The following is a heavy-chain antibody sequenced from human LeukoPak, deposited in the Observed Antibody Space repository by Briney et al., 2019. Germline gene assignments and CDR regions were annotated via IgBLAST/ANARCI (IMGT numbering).Heavy chain of an antibody. J-gene: IGHJ4*02. CDR3: AKDGNWARFED. D-gene: IGHD7-27*01. V-gene: IGHV3-23*01. CDR1: GFTFSTYA. Sequence: GGSLTLSCAASGFTFSTYAMSWVRQAPGKGLEWVSGISGSGGNTYYADSMKGRFTISRDNSKNTLYLQMNSLRAEDTAVYYCAKDGNWARFEDWGQGTLVTVSS. CDR2: ISGSGGNT.